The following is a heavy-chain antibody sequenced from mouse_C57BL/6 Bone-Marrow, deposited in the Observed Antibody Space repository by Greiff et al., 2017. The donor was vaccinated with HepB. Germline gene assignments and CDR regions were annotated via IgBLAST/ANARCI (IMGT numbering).Heavy chain of an antibody. V-gene: IGHV14-1*01. D-gene: IGHD1-1*01. CDR3: TTLYYDGSSPCYWYFDV. CDR2: IDPEDGDT. Sequence: EVQLQQSGAELVRPGASVKLSCTASGFNIKDYYMHWVKQRPEQGLEWIGRIDPEDGDTEYAPKFQGKATMTADTSSNTAYLQLSSLTSEDTAVYYCTTLYYDGSSPCYWYFDVWGTGTTVTVSS. J-gene: IGHJ1*03. CDR1: GFNIKDYY.